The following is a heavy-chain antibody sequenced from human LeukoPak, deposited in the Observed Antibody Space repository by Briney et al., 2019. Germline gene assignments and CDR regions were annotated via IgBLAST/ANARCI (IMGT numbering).Heavy chain of an antibody. CDR1: GFTFSSYE. CDR2: ISSGGDTI. Sequence: PGGSLRLSCAASGFTFSSYEMNWVRQAPGKGLECVSYISSGGDTIYYADSVKGRFTISRDNAKSSLYLQMNSLRAEDTAVYYCARVAGYFDWEYYFDYWGQGTLVTVSS. D-gene: IGHD3-9*01. J-gene: IGHJ4*02. CDR3: ARVAGYFDWEYYFDY. V-gene: IGHV3-48*03.